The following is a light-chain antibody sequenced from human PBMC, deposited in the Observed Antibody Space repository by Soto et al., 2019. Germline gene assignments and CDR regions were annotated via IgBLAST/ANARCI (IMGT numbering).Light chain of an antibody. CDR3: PSYHSSLSGYVV. V-gene: IGLV1-40*01. Sequence: QAVVTQPPSVSGAPGQRVTISCTGSSSNIGAGYDVHWYQQLPGTAPKLRIYGNSNRPSGVPDRFSGSKSGTSASLAITGLQPEAEDDYSCPSYHSSLSGYVVFGGGTTLTVL. J-gene: IGLJ2*01. CDR2: GNS. CDR1: SSNIGAGYD.